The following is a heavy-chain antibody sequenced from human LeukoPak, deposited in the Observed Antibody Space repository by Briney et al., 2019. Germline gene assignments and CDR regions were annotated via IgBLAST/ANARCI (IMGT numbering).Heavy chain of an antibody. CDR2: IYHSGST. J-gene: IGHJ4*02. V-gene: IGHV4-38-2*02. CDR1: GYSISSGYY. D-gene: IGHD3-22*01. Sequence: SETLSLTCTVSGYSISSGYYWGWIRQPPGKGLEWIGSIYHSGSTYYNPSLKSRVTISVDTSKNQFSLKLNSLTAADTAVYYCARDYFDSSLYLGFWGQGILVAVSS. CDR3: ARDYFDSSLYLGF.